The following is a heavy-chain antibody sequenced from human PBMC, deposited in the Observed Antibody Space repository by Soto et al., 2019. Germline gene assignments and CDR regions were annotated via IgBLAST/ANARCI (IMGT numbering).Heavy chain of an antibody. J-gene: IGHJ4*02. CDR2: INSNHGKR. V-gene: IGHV1-18*04. D-gene: IGHD2-21*01. CDR1: GYTFTRYG. Sequence: QIQLVQSGLEVKKPGASVIVSCQTSGYTFTRYGINWVRQAPGQGLEWMGWINSNHGKRNYAENFQGRITLTTNTSTRTVYMELRGLKSDDTAVYYCSIYCGDECESGGQWGQGTLVTVSS. CDR3: SIYCGDECESGGQ.